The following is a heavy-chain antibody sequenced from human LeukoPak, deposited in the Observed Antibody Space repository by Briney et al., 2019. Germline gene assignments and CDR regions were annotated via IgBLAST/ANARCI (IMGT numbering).Heavy chain of an antibody. J-gene: IGHJ4*02. CDR1: GYTFNNFV. D-gene: IGHD2-8*01. CDR3: ARGQSMYY. Sequence: GASVNVSCKASGYTFNNFVISWVRQAPGQGLEWVGWTSPHTYSTRYAARVQGRVTMTTDTSTSTVYMELRNLRPDDTAVYFCARGQSMYYWGQGTPVTVSS. V-gene: IGHV1-18*01. CDR2: TSPHTYST.